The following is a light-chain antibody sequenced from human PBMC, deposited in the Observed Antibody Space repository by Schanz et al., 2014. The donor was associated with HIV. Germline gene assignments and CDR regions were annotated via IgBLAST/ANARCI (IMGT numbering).Light chain of an antibody. J-gene: IGLJ2*01. CDR3: SSYSNNDTLT. Sequence: QSALTQPASVSGSPGQSVTISCTGTSSDVGSYDLVSWYQQHPGKAPKLMIYDVSNRPSGVANRFSGSKSGNTASLTISGLRTEDEADYYCSSYSNNDTLTFGGGTKLTVL. CDR2: DVS. CDR1: SSDVGSYDL. V-gene: IGLV2-14*03.